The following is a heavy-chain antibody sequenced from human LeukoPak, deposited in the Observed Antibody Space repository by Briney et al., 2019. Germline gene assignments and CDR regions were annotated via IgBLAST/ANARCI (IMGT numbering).Heavy chain of an antibody. CDR2: ISNDGSKK. D-gene: IGHD3-9*01. J-gene: IGHJ4*02. Sequence: GGSLRLSCAASAFTFSSYALHWVRQAPGKGLEWVAVISNDGSKKDYADSVKGRFTISRDNSKNTLYLQMNSLRAEDTAVYYCARGPRYRFDYWGQGTLVTVSS. V-gene: IGHV3-30*04. CDR1: AFTFSSYA. CDR3: ARGPRYRFDY.